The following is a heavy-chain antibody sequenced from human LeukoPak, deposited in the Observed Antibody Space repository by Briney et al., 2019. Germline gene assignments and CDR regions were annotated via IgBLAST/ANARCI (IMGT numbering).Heavy chain of an antibody. V-gene: IGHV4-34*01. CDR3: ARGSTPQLNSGYDVTYYYYGMDV. CDR1: GGPFSDYY. Sequence: SETLSLTCAVYGGPFSDYYWSWIRQPPGKGLEWIGEINHSGSTNYNPSLKSRVTISVDTSKNQFSLKLSSVTAADTAVYYCARGSTPQLNSGYDVTYYYYGMDVRGQGTTVTVSS. J-gene: IGHJ6*02. D-gene: IGHD5-12*01. CDR2: INHSGST.